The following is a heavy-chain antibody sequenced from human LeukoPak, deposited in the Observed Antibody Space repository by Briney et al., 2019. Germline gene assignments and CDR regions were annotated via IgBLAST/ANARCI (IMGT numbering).Heavy chain of an antibody. J-gene: IGHJ4*02. CDR2: ISYDGSNK. V-gene: IGHV3-30*03. D-gene: IGHD6-13*01. Sequence: GGSLRLSCAASGFTFSSYGMHWVRQAPGKGLEWVAVISYDGSNKYYADSVKGRFTISRDNAKNSLYLQMNSLRDEDTAVYYCASYYSSTHDYWGQGTLVTVSS. CDR1: GFTFSSYG. CDR3: ASYYSSTHDY.